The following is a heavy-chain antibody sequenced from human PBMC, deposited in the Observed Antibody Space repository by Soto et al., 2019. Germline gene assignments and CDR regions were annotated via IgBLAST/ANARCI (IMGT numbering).Heavy chain of an antibody. CDR3: ARDDFIAVAGMKAFDI. Sequence: GASVKVSCKASGYTFTSYGISWVRQAPGQGLEWMGWISAHNGNTNYAQKLQGRVTMTTDTSTSTAYMELRSLRSDDTAVYYCARDDFIAVAGMKAFDIWGQGTMVTVSS. D-gene: IGHD6-19*01. CDR1: GYTFTSYG. J-gene: IGHJ3*02. CDR2: ISAHNGNT. V-gene: IGHV1-18*01.